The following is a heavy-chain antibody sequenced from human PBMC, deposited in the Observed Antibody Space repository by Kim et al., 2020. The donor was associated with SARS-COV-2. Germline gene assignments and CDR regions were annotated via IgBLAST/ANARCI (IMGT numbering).Heavy chain of an antibody. CDR1: GGSISSSSYY. CDR2: IYYSGST. J-gene: IGHJ4*02. CDR3: ARERGSGTADY. Sequence: SETLSLTCTVSGGSISSSSYYWGWIRQPPGKGLEWIGSIYYSGSTYYNPSLKSRVTISVDTSKNQFSLKLSSVTAADTAVYYCARERGSGTADYWGQGTLVTVSS. V-gene: IGHV4-39*07. D-gene: IGHD3-10*01.